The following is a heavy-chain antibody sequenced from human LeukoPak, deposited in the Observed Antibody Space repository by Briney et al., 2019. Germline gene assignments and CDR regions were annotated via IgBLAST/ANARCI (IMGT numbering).Heavy chain of an antibody. CDR3: ARGIAVAGVPYYFDY. J-gene: IGHJ4*02. CDR1: GGSFSGYY. D-gene: IGHD6-19*01. V-gene: IGHV4-34*01. Sequence: SETLSLTCAVYGGSFSGYYWSWIRQPPGKGLEWIGEINHSGSTNYNPSLKSRVTISVVTSKNQFSLKLSSVTAADTAVYYCARGIAVAGVPYYFDYWGQGTLVTVSS. CDR2: INHSGST.